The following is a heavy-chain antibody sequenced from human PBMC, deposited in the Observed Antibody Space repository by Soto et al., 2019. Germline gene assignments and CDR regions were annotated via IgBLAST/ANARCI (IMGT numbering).Heavy chain of an antibody. CDR3: GRGVGAAQRQYCEY. D-gene: IGHD3-16*01. V-gene: IGHV3-33*01. Sequence: QVQLVESGGGVVQPGRSLRLSCAASGFTFSSYGMHWVRQAPGKGLEWLAVIWYDGSNKYYADSVKGRFTISRDNSKNTLSLQMTSLRAEGTAVYYCGRGVGAAQRQYCEYLGQGTLLTLSS. CDR2: IWYDGSNK. CDR1: GFTFSSYG. J-gene: IGHJ4*02.